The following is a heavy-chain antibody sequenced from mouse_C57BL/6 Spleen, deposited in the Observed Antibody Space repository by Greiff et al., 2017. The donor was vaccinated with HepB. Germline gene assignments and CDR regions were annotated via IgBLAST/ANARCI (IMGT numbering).Heavy chain of an antibody. CDR3: AIYYDYDESPSFAY. CDR2: INPNYGTT. CDR1: GYSFTDYN. D-gene: IGHD2-4*01. J-gene: IGHJ3*01. V-gene: IGHV1-39*01. Sequence: LQESGPELVKPGASVKISCKASGYSFTDYNMNWVKQSNGKSLEWIGVINPNYGTTSYNQKFKGKATLTVDQSSSTAYMQLNSLTSEDSAVYYCAIYYDYDESPSFAYWGQGTLVTVSA.